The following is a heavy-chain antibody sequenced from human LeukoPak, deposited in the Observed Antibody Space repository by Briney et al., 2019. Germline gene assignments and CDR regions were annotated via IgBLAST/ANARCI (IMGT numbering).Heavy chain of an antibody. CDR1: GFSLSTSGVG. Sequence: SGPTLVKPTQTLTLTCTFSGFSLSTSGVGVGWIRQPPGKALEWLALIYWNDDKRYSPSLKGRLTITKDTSKNQVVLTMTNMDPVDTATYYCAQGTYDSSGYTFDYWGQGTLVTVSS. J-gene: IGHJ4*02. CDR2: IYWNDDK. V-gene: IGHV2-5*01. CDR3: AQGTYDSSGYTFDY. D-gene: IGHD3-22*01.